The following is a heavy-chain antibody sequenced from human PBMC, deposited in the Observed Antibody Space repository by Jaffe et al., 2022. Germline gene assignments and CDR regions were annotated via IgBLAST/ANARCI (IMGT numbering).Heavy chain of an antibody. V-gene: IGHV3-7*01. J-gene: IGHJ4*02. CDR2: INQDGSEK. Sequence: EVQLVESGGGLVQPGGSLRLSCAASGFTFTSYWMSWVRQAPGKGLEWVANINQDGSEKYYVDSVKGRFTISRDNAKNSLYLQMDSLRADDTAVYYCLRVVRPPGGIGAVAGTSLRYFDYWGQGTLVTVSS. D-gene: IGHD6-19*01. CDR1: GFTFTSYW. CDR3: LRVVRPPGGIGAVAGTSLRYFDY.